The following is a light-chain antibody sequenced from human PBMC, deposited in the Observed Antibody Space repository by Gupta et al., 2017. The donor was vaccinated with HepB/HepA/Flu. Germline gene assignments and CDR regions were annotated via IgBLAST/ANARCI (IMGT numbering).Light chain of an antibody. J-gene: IGKJ1*01. CDR3: QQYNSQGT. V-gene: IGKV1-5*03. CDR2: KAS. Sequence: DIQMTHSPSTLSASVGDRVTITCRASQSISNWLAWYQQKAGKAPKLLIYKASSLESGVPSRFSGSGSGTEFTLTISSLQPDDFATYYCQQYNSQGTFGQGTKVEIK. CDR1: QSISNW.